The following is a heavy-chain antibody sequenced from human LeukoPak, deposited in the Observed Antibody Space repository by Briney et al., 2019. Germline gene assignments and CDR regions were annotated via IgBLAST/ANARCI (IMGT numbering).Heavy chain of an antibody. J-gene: IGHJ3*02. CDR1: GFTFSNYS. CDR3: ARRMLENRDAFDI. V-gene: IGHV3-21*01. D-gene: IGHD1-1*01. CDR2: IISSASYI. Sequence: GGSLRLSCAASGFTFSNYSMSWVRQAPGKGLEWVSSIISSASYIYYADSVKGRFTISRDNAKNSLYLQMNSLRAEDTAVYYCARRMLENRDAFDIWGQGTMVTVSS.